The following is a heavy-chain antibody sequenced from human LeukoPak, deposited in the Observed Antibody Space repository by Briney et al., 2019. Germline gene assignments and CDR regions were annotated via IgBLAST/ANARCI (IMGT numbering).Heavy chain of an antibody. V-gene: IGHV4-59*12. CDR1: GGSISSYY. D-gene: IGHD5-18*01. J-gene: IGHJ4*02. CDR3: ASSAGYSYGYDY. CDR2: IYYSGTT. Sequence: SETLHLTCTVSGGSISSYYWSWMRQPPGKGLEWIGYIYYSGTTNYNPSLKSRVTISVDTSKNQFSLKLSSVTAADTAVYYCASSAGYSYGYDYWGQGTLVTVSS.